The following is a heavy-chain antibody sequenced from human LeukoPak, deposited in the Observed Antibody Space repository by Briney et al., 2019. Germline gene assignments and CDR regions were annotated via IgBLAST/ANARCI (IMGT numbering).Heavy chain of an antibody. V-gene: IGHV3-43D*03. Sequence: GGSLRLSCAASGFTFDDYAMHWVRQAPGKGLEWVSLISWDGGSTYYADSVKGRFTISRDNSKNSLYLQMNSLRAEDTAVYYCARDQLYCTGGYCYKDYWGQGTLVTVSS. CDR1: GFTFDDYA. CDR2: ISWDGGST. J-gene: IGHJ4*02. CDR3: ARDQLYCTGGYCYKDY. D-gene: IGHD2-15*01.